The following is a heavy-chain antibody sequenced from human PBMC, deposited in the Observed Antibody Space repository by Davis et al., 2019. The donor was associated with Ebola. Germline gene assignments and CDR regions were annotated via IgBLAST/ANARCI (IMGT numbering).Heavy chain of an antibody. D-gene: IGHD3-10*01. CDR1: GGSFSGYY. V-gene: IGHV4-34*01. CDR2: IYYSGST. Sequence: SETLSLTCAVYGGSFSGYYWSWIRQPPGKGLEWIGSIYYSGSTYYNPSLKSRVTISVDTSKNQFSLKLSSVTAADTADYYCASGELLDIWGQGTMVTVSS. J-gene: IGHJ3*02. CDR3: ASGELLDI.